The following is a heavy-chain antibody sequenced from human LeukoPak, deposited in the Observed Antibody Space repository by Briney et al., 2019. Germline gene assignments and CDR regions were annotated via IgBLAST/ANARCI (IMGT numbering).Heavy chain of an antibody. Sequence: PSETLSLTCTVSGGSISSSYYYWGWIRQPPGKGLEWIGSIYYSGSTYYNPSLKSRVTISVDTSKNQFSLKLSSVTAADTAVYYCAASGSYFPDAFDIWGQGTMVTVSS. D-gene: IGHD3-10*01. CDR2: IYYSGST. CDR3: AASGSYFPDAFDI. V-gene: IGHV4-39*07. CDR1: GGSISSSYYY. J-gene: IGHJ3*02.